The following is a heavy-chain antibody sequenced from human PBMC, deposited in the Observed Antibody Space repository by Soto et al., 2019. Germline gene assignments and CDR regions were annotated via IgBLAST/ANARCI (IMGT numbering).Heavy chain of an antibody. CDR3: ARDQGAAAGNWFDP. J-gene: IGHJ5*02. CDR2: ISSSSSYI. D-gene: IGHD6-13*01. Sequence: GGSLRLSCAASGFTFSSYSMNWVRQAPGKGLEWVSSISSSSSYIYYADSVKGRFTISRDNAKNSLYLQMNSLRAEDMAVYYCARDQGAAAGNWFDPWGQGTLVTVSS. V-gene: IGHV3-21*01. CDR1: GFTFSSYS.